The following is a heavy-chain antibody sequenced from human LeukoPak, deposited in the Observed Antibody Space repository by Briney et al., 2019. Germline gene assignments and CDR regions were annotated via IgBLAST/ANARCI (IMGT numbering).Heavy chain of an antibody. CDR3: ARGYYDSSGYYYRYNWFDP. J-gene: IGHJ5*02. Sequence: SETLSLTCTVSGGSISSGGYYWSWIRQHPGKGLEWIGYIYYSGSTYYNPSLKSRVTISVDTSKNQFSLKLSSVTAADTAVYYCARGYYDSSGYYYRYNWFDPWGQGTLVTVSS. CDR2: IYYSGST. CDR1: GGSISSGGYY. D-gene: IGHD3-22*01. V-gene: IGHV4-31*03.